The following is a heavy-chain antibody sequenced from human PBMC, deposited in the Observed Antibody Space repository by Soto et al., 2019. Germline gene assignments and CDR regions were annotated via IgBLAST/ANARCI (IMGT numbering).Heavy chain of an antibody. V-gene: IGHV3-48*03. CDR1: GFTFSSYE. D-gene: IGHD2-15*01. CDR3: ARDPAIYSGEFDYGLDV. Sequence: EVQLVESGGGLVQAGGSLRLFCAVSGFTFSSYEMNWVRQAPGKGLEWVSYIGTSGKTIYYAYSVRGRVTISRDNAKNSLYLPMNSLRAEDTAVYFCARDPAIYSGEFDYGLDVWGRGTTVTVSS. CDR2: IGTSGKTI. J-gene: IGHJ6*02.